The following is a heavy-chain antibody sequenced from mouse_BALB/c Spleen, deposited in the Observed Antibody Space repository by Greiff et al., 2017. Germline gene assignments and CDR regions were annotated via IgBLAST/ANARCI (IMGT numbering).Heavy chain of an antibody. J-gene: IGHJ4*01. CDR2: IDPANGNT. D-gene: IGHD2-14*01. Sequence: VQLKESGAELVKPGASVKLSCTASGFNIKDTYMHWVKQRPEQGLEWIGRIDPANGNTKYDPKFQGKATITADTSSNTAYLQLSSLTSEDTAVYYCARRWAYYRYDGDYYAMDYWGQGTSVTVSS. CDR1: GFNIKDTY. CDR3: ARRWAYYRYDGDYYAMDY. V-gene: IGHV14-3*02.